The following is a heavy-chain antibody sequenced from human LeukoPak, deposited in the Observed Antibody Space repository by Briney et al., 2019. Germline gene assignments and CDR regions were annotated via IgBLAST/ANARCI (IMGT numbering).Heavy chain of an antibody. D-gene: IGHD1-26*01. CDR3: ARAPFAYSGSYATQRKNWFDP. CDR1: GGTFSSYA. J-gene: IGHJ5*02. CDR2: IIPILGIA. V-gene: IGHV1-69*04. Sequence: SVKVSCKASGGTFSSYAISWVRQAPGQGLEWMGRIIPILGIANYAQKFQGRVTITADKSTSTAYMELSGLRSEDTAVYYCARAPFAYSGSYATQRKNWFDPWGQGTLVTVSS.